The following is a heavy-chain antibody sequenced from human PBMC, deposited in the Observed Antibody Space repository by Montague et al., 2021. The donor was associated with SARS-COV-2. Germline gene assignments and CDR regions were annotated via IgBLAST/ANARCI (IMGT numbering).Heavy chain of an antibody. CDR2: VYYSGRN. CDR1: GGSISTYY. D-gene: IGHD1-1*01. CDR3: ARDLRYAPAY. V-gene: IGHV4-59*01. Sequence: SETLSLTCTVSGGSISTYYCCWIRQPRGSGLEWIGYVYYSGRNNXNPSLKSVVIIPVDTSENRFSLIVNSVTAADTAVYYCARDLRYAPAYWGQGTLVTVSS. J-gene: IGHJ4*02.